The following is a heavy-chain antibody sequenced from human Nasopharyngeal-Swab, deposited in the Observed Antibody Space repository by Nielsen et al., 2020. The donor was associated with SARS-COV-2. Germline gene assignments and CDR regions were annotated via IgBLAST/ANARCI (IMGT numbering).Heavy chain of an antibody. CDR3: ARDTRETPGSYYNEGAFDI. V-gene: IGHV1-3*01. D-gene: IGHD3-10*01. CDR1: GYTFTTYA. J-gene: IGHJ3*02. Sequence: ASVKVSCKASGYTFTTYAMHWVRQAPGQRLEWMGWIHAGNGNTEYSQNFQGRVTLTRDTSTSTAYMELSSLRSEDTAVFYCARDTRETPGSYYNEGAFDIWGQGTMVTVSS. CDR2: IHAGNGNT.